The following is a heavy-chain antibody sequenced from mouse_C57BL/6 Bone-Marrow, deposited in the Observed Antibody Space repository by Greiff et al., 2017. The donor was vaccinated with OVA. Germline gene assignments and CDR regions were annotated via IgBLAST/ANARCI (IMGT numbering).Heavy chain of an antibody. D-gene: IGHD2-1*01. CDR3: ARFGNYEYYFDY. V-gene: IGHV1-63*01. CDR1: GYTFTNYW. CDR2: IYPGGGYT. J-gene: IGHJ2*01. Sequence: VKLMESGAELVRPGTSVKMSCKASGYTFTNYWIGWAKQRPGHGLEWIGDIYPGGGYTNYNEKFKGKATLTADKSSSTAYMQFSSLTSEDSAIYYCARFGNYEYYFDYWGQGTTLTVSS.